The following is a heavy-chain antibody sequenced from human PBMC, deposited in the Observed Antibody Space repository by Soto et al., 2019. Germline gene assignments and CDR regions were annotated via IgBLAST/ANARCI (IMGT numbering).Heavy chain of an antibody. V-gene: IGHV3-9*01. J-gene: IGHJ5*02. CDR3: VKTSGGSGWLFDP. D-gene: IGHD6-19*01. CDR2: ISRNSADI. CDR1: GFTFDDYA. Sequence: GGSLRLSCAASGFTFDDYAMHWVRQAPGKGLEWVSGISRNSADIGYAGIVKGRFTISRDNVKNSMYLQMNRLRDEDTALYYCVKTSGGSGWLFDPWGRGTLVTVSS.